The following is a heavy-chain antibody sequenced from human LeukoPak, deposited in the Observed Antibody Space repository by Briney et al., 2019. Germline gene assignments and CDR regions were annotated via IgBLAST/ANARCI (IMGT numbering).Heavy chain of an antibody. CDR1: GGSFSGYY. CDR3: ASLGSGWTNFDY. V-gene: IGHV4-34*01. D-gene: IGHD6-19*01. Sequence: SETLSLTCAVYGGSFSGYYWSWIRQPPGRGLEWIGSIYYSGSTYYNPSLKSRVTISVDTSKNQFSLKLSSVTAADTAVYYCASLGSGWTNFDYWGQGTLVTVSS. CDR2: IYYSGST. J-gene: IGHJ4*02.